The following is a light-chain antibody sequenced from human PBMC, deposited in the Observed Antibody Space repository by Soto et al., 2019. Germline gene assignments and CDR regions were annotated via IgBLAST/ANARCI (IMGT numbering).Light chain of an antibody. V-gene: IGLV1-40*01. CDR3: QSYDSSLSGSGV. CDR1: RSNIGAGYD. Sequence: QSVLTQPPSVSGAPGQRVTISCTGSRSNIGAGYDVHWYQQLPGTAPKLLIYVTNNRPSGVPDRFSGSKSGTSASLAITGLRAEDEADYYCQSYDSSLSGSGVFGGGTKVTVL. CDR2: VTN. J-gene: IGLJ3*02.